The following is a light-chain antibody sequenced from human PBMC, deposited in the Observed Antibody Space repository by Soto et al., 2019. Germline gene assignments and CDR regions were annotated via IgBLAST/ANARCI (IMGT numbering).Light chain of an antibody. V-gene: IGLV2-8*01. CDR2: EVT. Sequence: QSVLTQPPSASGSPGQSVTISCTGTSSDIGGYDHVSWYRQDPGKAPKVMIYEVTKRPSGVPDRFSGSKAGNTASLTVFGHQAEDEANYYCGSFAGPVWVFGGGTKVTVL. J-gene: IGLJ3*02. CDR3: GSFAGPVWV. CDR1: SSDIGGYDH.